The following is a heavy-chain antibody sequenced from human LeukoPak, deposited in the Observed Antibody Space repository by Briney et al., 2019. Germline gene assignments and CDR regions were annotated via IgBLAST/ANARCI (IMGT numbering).Heavy chain of an antibody. CDR1: GGSISSSSYY. J-gene: IGHJ5*02. Sequence: PSETLSLTCTVSGGSISSSSYYWGWIRQPPGKGLEWIGSIYYSGSTYYNPSLKSRVTISVDTSKNQFSLKLSSVTAADTAVYYCARQGRLHDFWSGSHNWFDPWGQGTLVTVSS. D-gene: IGHD3-3*01. V-gene: IGHV4-39*01. CDR2: IYYSGST. CDR3: ARQGRLHDFWSGSHNWFDP.